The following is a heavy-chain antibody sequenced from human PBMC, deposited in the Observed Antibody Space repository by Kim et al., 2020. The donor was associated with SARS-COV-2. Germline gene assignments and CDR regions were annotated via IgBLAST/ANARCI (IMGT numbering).Heavy chain of an antibody. CDR3: ARENRYSSGSFRLLYFDL. V-gene: IGHV3-30*04. CDR2: ISYDGSNK. J-gene: IGHJ2*01. CDR1: GFTFSSYA. Sequence: GGSLRLSCAASGFTFSSYAMHWVRQAPGKGLEWVAVISYDGSNKYYADSVKGRFTISRDNSKNTLYLQMNSLRAEDTAVYYCARENRYSSGSFRLLYFDL. D-gene: IGHD6-19*01.